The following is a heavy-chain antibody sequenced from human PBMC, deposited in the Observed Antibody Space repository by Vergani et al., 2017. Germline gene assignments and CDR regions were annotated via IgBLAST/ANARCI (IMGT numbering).Heavy chain of an antibody. CDR2: IYTSGST. Sequence: QVQLQESGPGLVKPSQTLSLTCTVPGGSISSGSYYWSWIRQPAGKGLEWIGRIYTSGSTNYNPSLKSRVTISVDTSKNQFSLKLCSVTAADTAVYYCAGGWFGELGWFDPWGQGTLVTVSS. CDR1: GGSISSGSYY. J-gene: IGHJ5*02. CDR3: AGGWFGELGWFDP. D-gene: IGHD3-10*01. V-gene: IGHV4-61*02.